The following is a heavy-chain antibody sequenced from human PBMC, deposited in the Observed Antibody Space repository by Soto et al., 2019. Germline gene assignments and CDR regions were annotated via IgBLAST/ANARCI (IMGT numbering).Heavy chain of an antibody. CDR3: ARNGTLTHSSYGMDV. V-gene: IGHV1-69*01. CDR2: IIPIFDTA. Sequence: QVQLVQSGAELRKPGSSVKVSCKASGGTFSDSTINWVRQAPGQRLEWMGGIIPIFDTANYAEKFQGRVTITAHEATSTSCMAASTLRTEDTSVHYCARNGTLTHSSYGMDVWGQGTMVTVPS. CDR1: GGTFSDST. D-gene: IGHD1-1*01. J-gene: IGHJ6*02.